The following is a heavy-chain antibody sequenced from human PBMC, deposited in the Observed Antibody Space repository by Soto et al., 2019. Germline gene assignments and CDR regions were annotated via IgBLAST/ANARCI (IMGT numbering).Heavy chain of an antibody. Sequence: GASVKVSCKASGGTFSSYTISWVRQAPGQGLEWMGRIIPILGIANYAQKLQGRVTITADTSTSTAYMELRSLRSDDTAVYYCARKPITGTMWWFDPWGQGTLVTVYS. CDR1: GGTFSSYT. CDR2: IIPILGIA. V-gene: IGHV1-69*02. CDR3: ARKPITGTMWWFDP. J-gene: IGHJ5*02. D-gene: IGHD1-20*01.